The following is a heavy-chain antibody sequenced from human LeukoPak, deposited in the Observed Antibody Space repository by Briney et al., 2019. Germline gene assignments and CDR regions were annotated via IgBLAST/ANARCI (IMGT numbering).Heavy chain of an antibody. J-gene: IGHJ6*03. D-gene: IGHD6-19*01. V-gene: IGHV6-1*01. Sequence: SQTLSLTCAISGDSVSSNSAAWNWIRQSPSRGLEWLGRTYYMSKWYNDYAVSVKSRITINPDTSKNQFSLQLNSVTPEDTAVYYCARGSQWLVLIYYYYYMDVWGKGTTVTVSS. CDR1: GDSVSSNSAA. CDR2: TYYMSKWYN. CDR3: ARGSQWLVLIYYYYYMDV.